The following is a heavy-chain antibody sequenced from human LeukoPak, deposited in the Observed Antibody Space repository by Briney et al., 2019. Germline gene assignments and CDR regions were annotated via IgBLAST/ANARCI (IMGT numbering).Heavy chain of an antibody. CDR3: AKDRIVVVPAAMGVLDH. V-gene: IGHV3-30*02. J-gene: IGHJ4*02. CDR1: GFTFSSYG. Sequence: GGXLRLSCAASGFTFSSYGMHWVRQAPGKGLEWVAFIRYDGSNKYYADSVKGRFTISRDNPKNTLYLQMNSLRAEDTAVYYCAKDRIVVVPAAMGVLDHWGQGTLVTVSS. CDR2: IRYDGSNK. D-gene: IGHD2-2*01.